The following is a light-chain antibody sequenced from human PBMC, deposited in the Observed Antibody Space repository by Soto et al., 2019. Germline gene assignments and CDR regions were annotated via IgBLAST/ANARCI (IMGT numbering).Light chain of an antibody. CDR1: NSNIGSNT. J-gene: IGLJ1*01. Sequence: QSVLTQTPSASATPGQRVTISCSGTNSNIGSNTIAWYQQLPVTAPKRLIHSNNQRPSGGPDRFSASKSGTSASLAISGLQSEDEADYYCATWDDSLNGYVFGTGTKVTVL. V-gene: IGLV1-44*01. CDR3: ATWDDSLNGYV. CDR2: SNN.